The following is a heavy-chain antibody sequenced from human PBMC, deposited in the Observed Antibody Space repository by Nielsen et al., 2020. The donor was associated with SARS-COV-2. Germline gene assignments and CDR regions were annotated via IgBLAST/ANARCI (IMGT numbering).Heavy chain of an antibody. CDR1: GGSISSSSYY. D-gene: IGHD3-10*01. V-gene: IGHV4-39*07. CDR2: IYYSGST. CDR3: ARDRGFGDRFDY. Sequence: SETLSLTCTVSGGSISSSSYYWGWIRQPPGKGLEWIGSIYYSGSTYYNPSLKSRVTISVDTSKNQFSLKLSSVIAADTAVYYCARDRGFGDRFDYWGQGTLVTVSS. J-gene: IGHJ4*02.